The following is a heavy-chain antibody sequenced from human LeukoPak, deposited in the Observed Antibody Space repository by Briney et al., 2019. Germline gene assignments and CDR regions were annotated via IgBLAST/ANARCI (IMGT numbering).Heavy chain of an antibody. Sequence: GGSLRLSCAASGFTFSGSAMHWVRQASGKGLEWVGRIRSKANNYATAYAASVKGRFTISRDDSKNTAYLQMSSLKTEDTAVYYCIRQGGGYDSFEYWGQGTLVTVSS. CDR1: GFTFSGSA. J-gene: IGHJ4*02. CDR2: IRSKANNYAT. V-gene: IGHV3-73*01. CDR3: IRQGGGYDSFEY. D-gene: IGHD5-12*01.